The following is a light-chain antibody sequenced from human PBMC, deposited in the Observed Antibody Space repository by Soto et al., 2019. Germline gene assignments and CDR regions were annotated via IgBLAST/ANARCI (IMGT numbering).Light chain of an antibody. CDR1: QSISSW. Sequence: DIQMTQSPSTLSASVGDRVTITCRASQSISSWLAWYQQKPGKAPKLLIFDAPSLESGVPSRFSGSGSATEFTLTISSLQPDDFATYYCQQYSTYPWTFGQGTKVDIK. J-gene: IGKJ1*01. CDR3: QQYSTYPWT. CDR2: DAP. V-gene: IGKV1-5*01.